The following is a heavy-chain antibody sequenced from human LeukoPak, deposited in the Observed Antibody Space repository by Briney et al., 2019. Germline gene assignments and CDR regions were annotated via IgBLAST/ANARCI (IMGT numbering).Heavy chain of an antibody. J-gene: IGHJ4*02. CDR1: GGSISSGDYC. V-gene: IGHV4-30-4*08. Sequence: SETLSLTCTVSGGSISSGDYCWSWIRQPPGKGLGWIGYIYYSGSTYYNPSLKSRVTISVDTSKNQFSLKLSSVTAADTAVYYCAREGIVVVPAAMNWGQGTLVTVSS. D-gene: IGHD2-2*01. CDR2: IYYSGST. CDR3: AREGIVVVPAAMN.